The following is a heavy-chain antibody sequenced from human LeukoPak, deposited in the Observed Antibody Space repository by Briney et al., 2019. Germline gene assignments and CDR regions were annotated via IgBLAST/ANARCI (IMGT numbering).Heavy chain of an antibody. V-gene: IGHV4-30-4*01. CDR3: ARDRVAAAGSYYYYGMDV. J-gene: IGHJ6*02. CDR1: GGSISSGDYY. Sequence: SETLSPTCTVSGGSISSGDYYWSWIRQPPGKGLEWIGYIYYSGSTYYNPSLKSRVTISVDTSKNQFSLKLSSVTAADTAVYYCARDRVAAAGSYYYYGMDVWGQGTTVTVSS. D-gene: IGHD6-13*01. CDR2: IYYSGST.